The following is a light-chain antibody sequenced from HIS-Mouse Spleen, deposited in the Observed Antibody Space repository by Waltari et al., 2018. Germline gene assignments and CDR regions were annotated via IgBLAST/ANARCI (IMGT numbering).Light chain of an antibody. V-gene: IGKV2-28*01. CDR2: LGS. CDR3: MQALQTPYT. CDR1: QSLLHSNGYNY. Sequence: DIVMTQSPLSLPVTPGEPASTSCRSSQSLLHSNGYNYFDWYLQKPGQSPQLLIYLGSNRASGVPDRFSGSGSGTDFTLKISRVEAEDVGVYYCMQALQTPYTFGQGTKLEIK. J-gene: IGKJ2*01.